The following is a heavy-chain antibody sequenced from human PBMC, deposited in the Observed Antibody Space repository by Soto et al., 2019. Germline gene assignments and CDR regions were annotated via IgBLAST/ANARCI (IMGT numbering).Heavy chain of an antibody. J-gene: IGHJ6*02. CDR3: ARSLTEGYCTITGCYTRPLYGMDV. CDR2: INPNSGGT. CDR1: GYTFSGYY. Sequence: ALVKVSCKASGYTFSGYYIHWLRQAPGQGLEWMGWINPNSGGTNCAQEFQGRVTVTRDTPTSTAYMELSRLTSDDTAVYYCARSLTEGYCTITGCYTRPLYGMDVWGQGTTVTVSS. D-gene: IGHD2-2*02. V-gene: IGHV1-2*02.